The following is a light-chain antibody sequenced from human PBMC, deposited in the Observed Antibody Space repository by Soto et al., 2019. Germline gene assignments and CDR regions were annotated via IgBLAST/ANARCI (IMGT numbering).Light chain of an antibody. CDR2: GAS. J-gene: IGKJ1*01. CDR3: QHYGSSPRT. Sequence: EIVLTQSPGTLSLSPGERATLSCRASQSVSSSYLGWYQQKPGLAPRLLIYGASSRATGTPDRFKGSGSGTELTHTISRLETEDFAVYYCQHYGSSPRTFGQGTKVEIK. V-gene: IGKV3-20*01. CDR1: QSVSSSY.